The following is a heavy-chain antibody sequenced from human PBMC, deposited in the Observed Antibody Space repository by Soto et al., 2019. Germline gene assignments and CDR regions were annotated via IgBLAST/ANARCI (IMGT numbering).Heavy chain of an antibody. CDR1: GYTFTNYR. Sequence: ASVPVSCKASGYTFTNYRVRWVRPAPGQGLDWMGWISADTGNTNYVQKLQGRHTMPTDTPTNTADIAQRNLRYDHAPVFYSARNIGSQYSYGESNWFDPRGQGDLVTVSS. CDR3: ARNIGSQYSYGESNWFDP. V-gene: IGHV1-18*01. CDR2: ISADTGNT. D-gene: IGHD5-18*01. J-gene: IGHJ5*02.